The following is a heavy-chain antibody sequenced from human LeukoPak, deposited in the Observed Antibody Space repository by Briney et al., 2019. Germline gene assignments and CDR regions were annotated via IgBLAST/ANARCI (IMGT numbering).Heavy chain of an antibody. CDR2: ISGSGGST. CDR1: GFTFSSYA. Sequence: GGSLRLSCAASGFTFSSYAMSWVRQAPGKGLEWVSAISGSGGSTYYADSVKGRFTISRDNSKNTLYLQMNSLKTEDTAVYYCTRAGKPPYFDYWGQGTLVIVSS. CDR3: TRAGKPPYFDY. V-gene: IGHV3-23*01. J-gene: IGHJ4*02.